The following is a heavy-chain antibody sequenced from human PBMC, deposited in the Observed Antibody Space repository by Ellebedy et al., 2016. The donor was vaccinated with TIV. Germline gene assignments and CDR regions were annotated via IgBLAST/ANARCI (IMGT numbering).Heavy chain of an antibody. J-gene: IGHJ4*02. Sequence: GGSLRLSXAASGFTVSDNYMSWVRQAPGKGLEWISVTDSGAATYYADSVKGRFTISRDTSENTLYLHMNSLRAEDTAVYYCTRVVKFYGSGSYYLDYWGQGTLVTVSS. V-gene: IGHV3-53*01. CDR3: TRVVKFYGSGSYYLDY. CDR1: GFTVSDNY. D-gene: IGHD3-10*01. CDR2: TDSGAAT.